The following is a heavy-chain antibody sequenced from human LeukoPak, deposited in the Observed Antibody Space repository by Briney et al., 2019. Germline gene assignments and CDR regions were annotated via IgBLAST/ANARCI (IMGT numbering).Heavy chain of an antibody. J-gene: IGHJ3*02. D-gene: IGHD2-15*01. V-gene: IGHV4-61*01. CDR2: IYYSGST. CDR3: ARVDCSGVSCSALDI. CDR1: GGSVSSGSYY. Sequence: SETLSLTCTVSGGSVSSGSYYWNWMRPPQGQELVWIGYIYYSGSTNDNPCLKSRFTISVDTSQNQFTLKLSAVTAADSAVEYCARVDCSGVSCSALDIWGQGTMVTVSS.